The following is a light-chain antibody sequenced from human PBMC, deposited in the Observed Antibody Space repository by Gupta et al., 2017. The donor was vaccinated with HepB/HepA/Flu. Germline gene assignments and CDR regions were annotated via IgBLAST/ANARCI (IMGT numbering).Light chain of an antibody. CDR3: AAWDDSLSGPV. J-gene: IGLJ3*02. CDR2: RNN. V-gene: IGLV1-47*01. CDR1: SSNIGSNY. Sequence: QSVLTQPPSASGTPGQRVTISCSGSSSNIGSNYVYWYQQLPGTAPKLLIYRNNQRPSGVPDRFSGSKSVNSASLAISGLRSEDEADYYCAAWDDSLSGPVFGGGTKLTVL.